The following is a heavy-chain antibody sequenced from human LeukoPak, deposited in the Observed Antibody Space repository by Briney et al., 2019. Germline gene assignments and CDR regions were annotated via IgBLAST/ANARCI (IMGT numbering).Heavy chain of an antibody. CDR2: ISYDGSNK. V-gene: IGHV3-30*18. CDR1: GFTFSSYG. D-gene: IGHD2-15*01. Sequence: PGGSLRLSCAASGFTFSSYGMHWVRQAPGKGLEWVAVISYDGSNKYYADSVKGRFTISRDNSKNTLYLQMNSLRAEDTAVYYCAKVSYLRVADVWGQGTTVTVSS. J-gene: IGHJ6*02. CDR3: AKVSYLRVADV.